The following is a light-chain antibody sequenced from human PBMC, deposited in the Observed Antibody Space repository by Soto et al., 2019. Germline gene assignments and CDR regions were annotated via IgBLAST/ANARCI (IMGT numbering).Light chain of an antibody. J-gene: IGLJ1*01. CDR3: SSCPGSALFA. CDR1: SSDVGGYNY. Sequence: HSELNRAPSGSRSHRQSVTITSTGTSSDVGGYNYVSWYQQHPGKAPKLMIYEVSKRPSGVPDRFSGSKSGNTASLTVSCLQAKNEADYYCSSCPGSALFAFGTGTTVIVL. V-gene: IGLV2-8*02. CDR2: EVS.